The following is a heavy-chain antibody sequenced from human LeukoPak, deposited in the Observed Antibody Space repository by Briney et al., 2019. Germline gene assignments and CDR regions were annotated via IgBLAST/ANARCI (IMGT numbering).Heavy chain of an antibody. CDR2: VNTVSSYI. CDR3: ARLSRNSDRSDFFYYYDH. Sequence: PGGSLRLSCAASGFTFSGYSMNWVRQAPGKGLEWVASVNTVSSYIYYADSMRGRFTISRDNAKNSLFLQMNSLRAEDTAVYYCARLSRNSDRSDFFYYYDHWGQGTLVTVSS. V-gene: IGHV3-21*01. J-gene: IGHJ4*02. CDR1: GFTFSGYS. D-gene: IGHD3-22*01.